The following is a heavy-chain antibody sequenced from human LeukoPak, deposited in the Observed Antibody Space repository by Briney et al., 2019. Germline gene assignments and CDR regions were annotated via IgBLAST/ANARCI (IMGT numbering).Heavy chain of an antibody. CDR1: GGSFSGHY. CDR2: INHSGST. V-gene: IGHV4-34*01. Sequence: SETLSLTCAVYGGSFSGHYWSWIRQPPGKGLEWIGEINHSGSTNYNPSLKSRVTISVDTSKNQFSLKLSSVTAADTAVYYCARPKRRYCSGGSCYSVPAFDIWGQGTMVTVSS. CDR3: ARPKRRYCSGGSCYSVPAFDI. J-gene: IGHJ3*02. D-gene: IGHD2-15*01.